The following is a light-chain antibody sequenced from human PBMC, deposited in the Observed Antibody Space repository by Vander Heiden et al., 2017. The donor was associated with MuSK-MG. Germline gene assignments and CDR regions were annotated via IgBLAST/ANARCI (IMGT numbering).Light chain of an antibody. V-gene: IGLV2-8*01. CDR3: SSYAGRNNLV. CDR2: EVS. CDR1: SSDVGGYKY. Sequence: QSALTQPPSASGSPGQSVTISCTGTSSDVGGYKYVSWYQHHPGKAPRLMIFEVSKRPSGVPDRFSGSKSGNTASLTVSGLQAEDEADYYCSSYAGRNNLVCGGGTRLTGL. J-gene: IGLJ3*02.